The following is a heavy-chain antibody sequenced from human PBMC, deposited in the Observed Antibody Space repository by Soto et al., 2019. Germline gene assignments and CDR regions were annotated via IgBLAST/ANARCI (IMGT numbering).Heavy chain of an antibody. Sequence: QVQLVESGGGGVQPGRSLRLSCAASGFTFSSYAMHWVLQAPGKGLECVEVISYDGSNKYYADSVKGRFTIYRDNSKNTLYLQMNSQRAEDTAVYYGASDRLRYSWDAFPYYYYGMDVWGQGTTVTVSS. CDR1: GFTFSSYA. D-gene: IGHD1-1*01. CDR3: ASDRLRYSWDAFPYYYYGMDV. J-gene: IGHJ6*02. CDR2: ISYDGSNK. V-gene: IGHV3-30-3*01.